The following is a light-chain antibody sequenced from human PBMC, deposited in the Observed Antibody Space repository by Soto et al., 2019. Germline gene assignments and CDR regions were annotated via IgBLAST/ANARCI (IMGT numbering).Light chain of an antibody. J-gene: IGKJ1*01. CDR2: GAS. Sequence: EIVMTQSPATLSVSPGERATLSCRASQSVSSNLAWYQQKPGQAPRLPIYGASTRATGNPARFSGSGSGTEFTLTISSLQSEDFAVYYCQHYNNWSPWTFGQGTKVEVK. V-gene: IGKV3-15*01. CDR3: QHYNNWSPWT. CDR1: QSVSSN.